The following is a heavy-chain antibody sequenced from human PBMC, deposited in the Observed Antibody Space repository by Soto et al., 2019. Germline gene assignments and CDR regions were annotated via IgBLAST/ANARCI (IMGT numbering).Heavy chain of an antibody. D-gene: IGHD3-10*01. CDR3: AKAWLVREIPDY. CDR1: GFTFSSYA. J-gene: IGHJ4*02. Sequence: EVQLLESGGGLVQPGGSLRLSCAASGFTFSSYAMSWVRQAPGKGLEWVSAISGSGGSTYYADSVKGRFTISRDNSKNLLYLQMNILRAEDTAVYYWAKAWLVREIPDYWGQGTLVTVFS. V-gene: IGHV3-23*01. CDR2: ISGSGGST.